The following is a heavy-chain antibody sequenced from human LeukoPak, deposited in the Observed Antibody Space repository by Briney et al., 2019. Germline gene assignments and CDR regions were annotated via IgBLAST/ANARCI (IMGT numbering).Heavy chain of an antibody. CDR1: GYTFTGYY. D-gene: IGHD3-16*01. J-gene: IGHJ4*02. CDR2: INPNSGGT. Sequence: ASVKVSCKASGYTFTGYYMHWVRQAPGQGLEWMGRINPNSGGTTYAQKFQGRVTMTRDTSVSTAYMELSRLRSDDTAVYYCARRKGEPNIFDSWGQGTLVTVSS. V-gene: IGHV1-2*06. CDR3: ARRKGEPNIFDS.